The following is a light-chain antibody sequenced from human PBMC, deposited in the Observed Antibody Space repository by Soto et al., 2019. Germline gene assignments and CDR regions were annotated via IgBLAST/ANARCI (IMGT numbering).Light chain of an antibody. CDR1: SSDVGAYNY. J-gene: IGLJ1*01. CDR2: DVS. CDR3: CSYADNYSYV. Sequence: QSALTQPRSVSGSPGQSFTISCTLTSSDVGAYNYVSWYQQHPGKAPKLMTYDVSKRPSGVPDRFSGSKSGNTASLTISGLQAEDEADYYCCSYADNYSYVFGTGTKVTVL. V-gene: IGLV2-11*01.